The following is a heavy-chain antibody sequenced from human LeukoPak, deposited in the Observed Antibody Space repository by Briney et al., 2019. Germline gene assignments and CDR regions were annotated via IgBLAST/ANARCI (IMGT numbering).Heavy chain of an antibody. CDR3: ARQDSYGYLLDY. J-gene: IGHJ4*02. CDR2: IYYSGST. V-gene: IGHV4-39*01. CDR1: GGSISSSSYY. Sequence: PSETLSLTCTVSGGSISSSSYYWGWIRQPPGKGLEWIESIYYSGSTYYNPSLKSRVTISVDTSKNQFSLKLSSVTAADTAVYYCARQDSYGYLLDYWGQGTLVTVSS. D-gene: IGHD5-18*01.